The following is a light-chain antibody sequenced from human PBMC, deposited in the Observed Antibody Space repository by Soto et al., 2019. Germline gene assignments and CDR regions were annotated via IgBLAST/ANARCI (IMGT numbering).Light chain of an antibody. CDR2: PAS. CDR1: QDISTS. J-gene: IGKJ2*03. Sequence: DIQLTQSPSFLSASVGDRVTVSCRASQDISTSLAWFQQKAGKVPQLLVYPASTLQDGVPSRFSGSGSGTYFTLTSNNLQAEDFATYYCQHLRTYPFSFGPGTKVDIK. V-gene: IGKV1-9*01. CDR3: QHLRTYPFS.